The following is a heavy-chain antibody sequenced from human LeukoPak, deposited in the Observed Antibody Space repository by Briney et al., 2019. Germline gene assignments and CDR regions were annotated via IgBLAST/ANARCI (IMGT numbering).Heavy chain of an antibody. CDR1: GFTFSMYW. D-gene: IGHD2-8*01. CDR2: IKVDGSEI. CDR3: TRDRQGPRLYEMNI. V-gene: IGHV3-7*01. Sequence: PGGSLRLSCAASGFTFSMYWMSWVRKAPGKGPEWVANIKVDGSEIYYVDSVKGRFTISRDNAKNSLYLQMNSLRAEDTAVYYCTRDRQGPRLYEMNIWGQGTTVTVSS. J-gene: IGHJ6*02.